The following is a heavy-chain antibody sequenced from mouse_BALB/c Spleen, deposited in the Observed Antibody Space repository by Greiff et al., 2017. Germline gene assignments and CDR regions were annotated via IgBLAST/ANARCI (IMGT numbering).Heavy chain of an antibody. V-gene: IGHV1-54*01. Sequence: VQLQQSGAELVRPGTSVKVSCKASGYAFTNYLIEWVKQRPGQGLEWIGVINPGSGGTNYTEKFKGKATLTADKSSSTAYMQLSSLTSDDSAVYFCAITARVFAYWGQGTLVTVSA. CDR3: AITARVFAY. CDR1: GYAFTNYL. D-gene: IGHD3-1*01. J-gene: IGHJ3*01. CDR2: INPGSGGT.